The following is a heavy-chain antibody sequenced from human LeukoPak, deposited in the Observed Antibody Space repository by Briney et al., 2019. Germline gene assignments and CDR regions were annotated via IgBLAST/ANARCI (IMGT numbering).Heavy chain of an antibody. Sequence: ASVTVSFMASGYTFTSYGSSWVGQAPGQGVEGMGWISAYNGNTNYAQKLQGRVTMTTDTSTSTAYMELRSLRSDDTAVYHCARQDRRDIYSSGYYYFDYWGQGTLVTVSS. CDR3: ARQDRRDIYSSGYYYFDY. V-gene: IGHV1-18*01. J-gene: IGHJ4*02. D-gene: IGHD3-22*01. CDR2: ISAYNGNT. CDR1: GYTFTSYG.